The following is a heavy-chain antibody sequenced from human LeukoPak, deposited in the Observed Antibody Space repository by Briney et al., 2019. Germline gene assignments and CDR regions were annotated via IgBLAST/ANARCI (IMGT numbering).Heavy chain of an antibody. CDR1: GFTVSSNY. CDR2: IYSGGST. Sequence: GSLRLSCAASGFTVSSNYMSWVRQAPGKGLEWVSVIYSGGSTYYADSVKGRFTISRDNSKNTLYLQMNSLRAEDTAVYYCARDRVGATDYFDYWGQGTLVTVSS. CDR3: ARDRVGATDYFDY. J-gene: IGHJ4*02. V-gene: IGHV3-53*05. D-gene: IGHD1-26*01.